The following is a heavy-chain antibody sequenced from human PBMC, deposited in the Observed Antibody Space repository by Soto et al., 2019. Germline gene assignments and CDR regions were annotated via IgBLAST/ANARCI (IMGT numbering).Heavy chain of an antibody. CDR2: ISSSSSYI. V-gene: IGHV3-21*01. CDR3: ARVYSNHQNYYYYYGMDV. Sequence: GCSLRLSCAAAGFTFSSYSMNWVRQAPGKGLEWVSSISSSSSYIYYADSVKGRFTISRDNAKNSLYLQMNSLRAEDTAVYYCARVYSNHQNYYYYYGMDVWGQGTTVTGSS. J-gene: IGHJ6*02. D-gene: IGHD4-4*01. CDR1: GFTFSSYS.